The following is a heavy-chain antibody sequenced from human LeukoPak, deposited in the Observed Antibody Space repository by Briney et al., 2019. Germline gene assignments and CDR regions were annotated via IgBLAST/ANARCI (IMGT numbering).Heavy chain of an antibody. J-gene: IGHJ4*02. CDR2: IYYSGST. D-gene: IGHD2-2*01. CDR3: ARADIVVVPPIFDY. Sequence: PSETLSLTCTVSGGSISSYYWSWIRQPPGKGLEWIGYIYYSGSTNYNPSLKSRVTISVDASKNQFSLKLSSVTAADTAVYYCARADIVVVPPIFDYWGQGTLVTVSS. V-gene: IGHV4-59*01. CDR1: GGSISSYY.